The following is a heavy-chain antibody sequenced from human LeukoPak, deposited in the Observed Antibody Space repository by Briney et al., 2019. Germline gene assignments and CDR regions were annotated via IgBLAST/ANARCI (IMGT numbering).Heavy chain of an antibody. CDR1: GFNFRDYY. Sequence: GGSLRLSCAASGFNFRDYYMSWIRQAPGKGLEWVSYSSGSGSTIYYADSVKGRFTISRDNAKNSLSLQMNSLRAEDTAVYFCARTWIHEAYNWFDPWGQGTLVTVSS. CDR3: ARTWIHEAYNWFDP. V-gene: IGHV3-11*01. J-gene: IGHJ5*02. D-gene: IGHD5-18*01. CDR2: SSGSGSTI.